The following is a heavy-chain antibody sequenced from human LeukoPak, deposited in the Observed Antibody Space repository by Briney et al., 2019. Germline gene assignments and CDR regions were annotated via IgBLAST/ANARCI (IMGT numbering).Heavy chain of an antibody. Sequence: PGGSLRLSCAASGFTFDDYAMHWVRQAQGKGLEWVSRINSDGSSTSYADSVKGRFTISRDNAKNTLYLQMNSLRAEDTAVYYCARDTVTTLWIGIDYWGQGTLVTVSS. V-gene: IGHV3-74*01. CDR1: GFTFDDYA. J-gene: IGHJ4*02. CDR3: ARDTVTTLWIGIDY. CDR2: INSDGSST. D-gene: IGHD4-17*01.